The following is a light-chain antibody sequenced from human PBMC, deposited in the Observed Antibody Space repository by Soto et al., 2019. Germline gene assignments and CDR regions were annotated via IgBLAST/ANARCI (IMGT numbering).Light chain of an antibody. CDR3: QQYSAYPYT. Sequence: EIQMTQSPSTLSAFVGDTVTITCRASQSISHWLAWYQQRPGRAPKLLIYDASSVESGVPSMFSGSGSGTEFTLTISSLQPDDFATYYCQQYSAYPYTFGQGTKLEIK. CDR1: QSISHW. V-gene: IGKV1-5*01. J-gene: IGKJ2*01. CDR2: DAS.